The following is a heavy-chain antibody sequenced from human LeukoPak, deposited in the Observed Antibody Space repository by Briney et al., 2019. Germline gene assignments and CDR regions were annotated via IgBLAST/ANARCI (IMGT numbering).Heavy chain of an antibody. CDR1: GFTFSSYE. D-gene: IGHD4-23*01. Sequence: PGGSLRLSCAASGFTFSSYEMNWVRQAPGKGLEWVSYISSSGSTIYYADSVKGRFTISRDNAKNSLYLQMNSLRAEDTAVYYCARTGNGNSFTAFDYWGQGTLVTVSS. CDR2: ISSSGSTI. CDR3: ARTGNGNSFTAFDY. V-gene: IGHV3-48*03. J-gene: IGHJ4*02.